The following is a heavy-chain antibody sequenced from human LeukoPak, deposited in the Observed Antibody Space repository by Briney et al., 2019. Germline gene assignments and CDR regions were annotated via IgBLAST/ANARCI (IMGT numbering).Heavy chain of an antibody. CDR3: AKDDGVGSSDY. J-gene: IGHJ4*02. Sequence: GGSLRLSCVVSGFTLTTYAMHRVRQAPGKGLEWVSAISGSGGSTYYADSVKGRFTISRDNSKNTLYLQMNSLRAEDTAVYYCAKDDGVGSSDYWGQGTLVTVSS. D-gene: IGHD3-3*01. CDR1: GFTLTTYA. V-gene: IGHV3-23*01. CDR2: ISGSGGST.